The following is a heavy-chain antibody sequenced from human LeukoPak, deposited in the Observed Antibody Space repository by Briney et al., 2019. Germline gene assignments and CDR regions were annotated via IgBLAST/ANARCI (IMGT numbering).Heavy chain of an antibody. J-gene: IGHJ5*02. CDR2: IYYSGST. Sequence: SETLSLTCTVSGGSISSYYWSWIRQPPGKGLEWIGNIYYSGSTNYNPSLKSRVTISVDTSKNQFSLKLSSVTAADTAVYYCARVLFRYDFWSGFRFDPWGQGTLVTVSS. V-gene: IGHV4-59*12. D-gene: IGHD3-3*01. CDR1: GGSISSYY. CDR3: ARVLFRYDFWSGFRFDP.